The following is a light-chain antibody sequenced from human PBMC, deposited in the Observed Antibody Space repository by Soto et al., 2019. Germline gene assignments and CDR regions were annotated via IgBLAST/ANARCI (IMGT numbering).Light chain of an antibody. J-gene: IGKJ1*01. CDR3: QQYDSAPRT. Sequence: IVVTQSQGTLSLFPWERATISSRDSPSVSSNLAWYQQKAGQAPRLLIYCASTRATGIPDRFSGSGSGTDFTLTISRLEPEDVAVYYCQQYDSAPRTFGQGTKVDIK. CDR1: PSVSSN. V-gene: IGKV3-20*01. CDR2: CAS.